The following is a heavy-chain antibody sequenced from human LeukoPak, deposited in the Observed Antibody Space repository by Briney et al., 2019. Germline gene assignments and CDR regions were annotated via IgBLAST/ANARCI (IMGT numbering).Heavy chain of an antibody. V-gene: IGHV3-23*01. CDR3: AKYRAAAGVYFDY. D-gene: IGHD6-13*01. Sequence: GGSLRLSCAASGFTFSSYSMNWVRQAPGKGLEWVSAISGSGGSTYYADSVKGRFTISRDNSKNTLYLQMNSLRAEDTAVYYCAKYRAAAGVYFDYWGQGTLVTVSS. CDR1: GFTFSSYS. CDR2: ISGSGGST. J-gene: IGHJ4*02.